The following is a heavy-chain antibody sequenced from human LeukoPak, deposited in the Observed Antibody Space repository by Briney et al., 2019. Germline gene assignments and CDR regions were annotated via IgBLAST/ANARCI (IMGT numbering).Heavy chain of an antibody. V-gene: IGHV1-2*02. Sequence: ASVKVSCKASGYTFTGYYMHWVRQAPGQGLEWMGWINPNSGGTNYAQKFQGRVTTTRDTSISTAYMELSRLRSDDTGVYYCARDHLPPGGSGSYYIPVYWGQGTLVTVSS. J-gene: IGHJ4*02. D-gene: IGHD3-10*01. CDR2: INPNSGGT. CDR1: GYTFTGYY. CDR3: ARDHLPPGGSGSYYIPVY.